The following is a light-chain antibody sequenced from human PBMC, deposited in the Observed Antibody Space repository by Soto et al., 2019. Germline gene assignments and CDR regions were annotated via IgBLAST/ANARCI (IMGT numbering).Light chain of an antibody. V-gene: IGLV1-51*01. J-gene: IGLJ3*02. CDR2: DND. CDR3: ETWYSSLSAGV. Sequence: QSVLTQPPSVSAAPGQKVTVSCSGSRSNIGNNAVAWYQHLPGTAPKLLIYDNDKRPSGISDRFSASKSGTSATLAITGLRTGDEADYYCETWYSSLSAGVFGGGTQVTVL. CDR1: RSNIGNNA.